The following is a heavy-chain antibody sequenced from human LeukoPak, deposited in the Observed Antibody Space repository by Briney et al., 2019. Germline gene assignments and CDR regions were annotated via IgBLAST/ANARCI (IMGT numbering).Heavy chain of an antibody. CDR3: TRAGNDYNNYQSPY. Sequence: GGSLRLSCTVSGFTFGENDMSWVRQAPGKGLEWVGIIRSKLYGETTEYAASAKGRFTISRDDAKSIAFLQLNSLKTEDTAVYYCTRAGNDYNNYQSPYWGQGTLVTVAS. J-gene: IGHJ4*02. CDR1: GFTFGEND. D-gene: IGHD4-11*01. CDR2: IRSKLYGETT. V-gene: IGHV3-49*04.